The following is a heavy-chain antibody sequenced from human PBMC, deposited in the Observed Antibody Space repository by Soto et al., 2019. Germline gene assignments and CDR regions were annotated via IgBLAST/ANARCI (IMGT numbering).Heavy chain of an antibody. CDR1: GFIVSGNS. D-gene: IGHD3-10*01. Sequence: EVRLVETGGDLIQPGGSLRLSCAASGFIVSGNSRSWVRQAPGKGLEWVSVMYSGGSTYYADSVKGRFTISRDNSKNTLYLQMNSLRADDTAVYYCARDGGLAEDGMDVWGQGTTVTVSS. V-gene: IGHV3-53*02. CDR3: ARDGGLAEDGMDV. J-gene: IGHJ6*02. CDR2: MYSGGST.